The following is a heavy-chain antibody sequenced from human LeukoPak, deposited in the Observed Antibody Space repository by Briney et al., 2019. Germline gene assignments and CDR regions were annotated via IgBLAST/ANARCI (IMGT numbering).Heavy chain of an antibody. CDR3: ARVPSMIRGVVNYGMDV. CDR2: INPNSGDT. D-gene: IGHD3-10*01. CDR1: GYSFTGYF. V-gene: IGHV1-2*02. J-gene: IGHJ6*02. Sequence: ASVKVSCKTSGYSFTGYFMHWVRQAPGQGLEWMGWINPNSGDTKYAQRFQGRVTVTRDTYINTAYMELRRLTSDDTGVYYCARVPSMIRGVVNYGMDVWGQGTTVTVSS.